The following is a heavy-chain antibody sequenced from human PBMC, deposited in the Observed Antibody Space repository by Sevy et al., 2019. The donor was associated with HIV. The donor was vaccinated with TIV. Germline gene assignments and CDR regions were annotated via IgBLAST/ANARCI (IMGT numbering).Heavy chain of an antibody. CDR1: GYTFTDYY. CDR3: ARDRHVIAATESYYFFYGMDV. D-gene: IGHD6-13*01. Sequence: ASVKVSCKASGYTFTDYYIHWVRQAPGQGLEWMGRINPNSGDSNSAQTFQGRVAMPRDTSTSTAYMELSRLRSDDTAVNYCARDRHVIAATESYYFFYGMDVWGQGTTVTVSS. V-gene: IGHV1-2*06. J-gene: IGHJ6*02. CDR2: INPNSGDS.